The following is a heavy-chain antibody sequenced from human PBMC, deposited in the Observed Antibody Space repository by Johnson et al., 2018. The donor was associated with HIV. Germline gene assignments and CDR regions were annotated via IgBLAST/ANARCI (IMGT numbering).Heavy chain of an antibody. D-gene: IGHD2-8*01. V-gene: IGHV3-23*04. CDR1: GFTFSNYA. CDR2: ISGSGANT. Sequence: VQLVESGGGLIQPGGSLRLSCAASGFTFSNYAMSWVRQAPGKGLEWVAGISGSGANTYYADSLKGRFIISRDNSKNTLHLQMKSLRAEDTAVYYCLIRDAFDIWGQGTMVTVSS. CDR3: LIRDAFDI. J-gene: IGHJ3*02.